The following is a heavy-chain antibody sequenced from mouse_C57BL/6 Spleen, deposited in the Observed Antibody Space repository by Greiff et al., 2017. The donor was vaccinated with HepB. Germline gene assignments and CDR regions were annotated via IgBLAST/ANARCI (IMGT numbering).Heavy chain of an antibody. V-gene: IGHV1-39*01. CDR2: INPNYGTT. Sequence: EVKLVESGPELVKPGASVKISCKASGYSFTDYNMNWVKQSNGKSLEWIGVINPNYGTTSYNQKFKGKATLTVDQSSSTAYMQLNSLTSEDSAVYYCARFSGTGYYFDYWGQGTTLTVSS. J-gene: IGHJ2*01. D-gene: IGHD4-1*01. CDR3: ARFSGTGYYFDY. CDR1: GYSFTDYN.